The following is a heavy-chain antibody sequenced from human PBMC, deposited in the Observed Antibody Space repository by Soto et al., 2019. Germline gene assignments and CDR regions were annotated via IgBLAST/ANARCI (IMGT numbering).Heavy chain of an antibody. J-gene: IGHJ4*02. D-gene: IGHD3-22*01. CDR3: ARAPYYYDSSGYWAY. V-gene: IGHV3-74*01. CDR1: GFTFSSYW. CDR2: INSDGSST. Sequence: PGESLKISCAASGFTFSSYWMHWVRQAPGKGLVWVSRINSDGSSTSYADSVKGRFTISRDNAKNTLYLQMNSLRAEDTAVYYCARAPYYYDSSGYWAYWGQGTLVTVSS.